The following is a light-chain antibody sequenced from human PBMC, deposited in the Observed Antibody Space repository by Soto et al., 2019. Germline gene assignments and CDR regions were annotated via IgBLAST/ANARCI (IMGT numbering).Light chain of an antibody. CDR3: LQDYDCPPT. V-gene: IGKV1-6*01. CDR2: GAS. CDR1: QGIGND. J-gene: IGKJ1*01. Sequence: AIQMTQSPSSLSASVGDRVTITCRASQGIGNDLGWYQQKPGKAPKILIYGASSLQSGVPSRFSGSGSGTDFTLTISSLQPEDFATYYCLQDYDCPPTFGQGTKVEIK.